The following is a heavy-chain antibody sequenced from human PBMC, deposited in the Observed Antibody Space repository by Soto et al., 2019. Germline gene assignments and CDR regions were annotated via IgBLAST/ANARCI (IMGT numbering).Heavy chain of an antibody. Sequence: EEQLVESGGGLVRPGGSLRLSCAASGFTFSSDSMNWVRQAPGKGLEWVSSISSSGRYTSYADSVKGRFTISRDNAQNSLYLQMNNLRAEDTAVYYCASLRTGHYDILTAFSALDIWGQGQWSPSFQ. CDR1: GFTFSSDS. J-gene: IGHJ3*02. CDR3: ASLRTGHYDILTAFSALDI. D-gene: IGHD3-9*01. CDR2: ISSSGRYT. V-gene: IGHV3-21*04.